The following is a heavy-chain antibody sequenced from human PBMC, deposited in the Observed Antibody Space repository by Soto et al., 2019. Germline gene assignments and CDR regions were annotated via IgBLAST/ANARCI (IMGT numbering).Heavy chain of an antibody. D-gene: IGHD5-18*01. Sequence: SETLSLTCTVSDGSISSYYWSWIRQPPGKGLECIGHISYSGSTKHNPSLKNRVTILIDTSKKQFSLKLSSVTAADTAVYYCAKDSGYNYGYFRWFDPWGQGTLVTVSS. J-gene: IGHJ5*02. V-gene: IGHV4-59*01. CDR1: DGSISSYY. CDR2: ISYSGST. CDR3: AKDSGYNYGYFRWFDP.